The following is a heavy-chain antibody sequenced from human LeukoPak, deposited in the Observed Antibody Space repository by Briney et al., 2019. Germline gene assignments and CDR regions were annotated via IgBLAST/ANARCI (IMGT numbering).Heavy chain of an antibody. CDR3: VKDLGATRKGQLGDYFDY. Sequence: GGSLRLSCAVSGFTFSSYAMHWVRQAPGKGLEWVAVISYDGSIENYADSVRGRFTISRDNPRNTLYLQMNSLRAEDTAVYYCVKDLGATRKGQLGDYFDYWGQGTLVTVSS. CDR1: GFTFSSYA. D-gene: IGHD6-6*01. J-gene: IGHJ4*02. V-gene: IGHV3-30*18. CDR2: ISYDGSIE.